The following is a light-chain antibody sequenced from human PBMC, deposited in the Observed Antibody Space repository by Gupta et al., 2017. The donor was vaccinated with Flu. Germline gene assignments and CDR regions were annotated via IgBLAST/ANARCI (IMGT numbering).Light chain of an antibody. Sequence: DIVMTQSPAILSVSPGERATLSCRASQSVSSNLAWYQQKPGQAPRLLIYGASTMATGIPARFSGSVSGTEFTLTISSLQSEDFAVYYCQQYNNSPLYSFGQGTKLEIK. J-gene: IGKJ2*03. V-gene: IGKV3-15*01. CDR2: GAS. CDR3: QQYNNSPLYS. CDR1: QSVSSN.